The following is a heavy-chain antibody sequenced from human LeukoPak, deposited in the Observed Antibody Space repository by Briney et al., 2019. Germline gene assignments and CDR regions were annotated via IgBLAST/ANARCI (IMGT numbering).Heavy chain of an antibody. CDR1: GYTFTCYY. CDR2: INPNSGGT. CDR3: ARDQTKRYYFDY. Sequence: ASVKVSCKASGYTFTCYYMHWVRQAPGQGLEWMGWINPNSGGTNYAQKFQGRVTMTRDTSISTAYMELSRLRSDDTAVYYCARDQTKRYYFDYWGQGTLVTVSS. V-gene: IGHV1-2*02. J-gene: IGHJ4*02. D-gene: IGHD1-7*01.